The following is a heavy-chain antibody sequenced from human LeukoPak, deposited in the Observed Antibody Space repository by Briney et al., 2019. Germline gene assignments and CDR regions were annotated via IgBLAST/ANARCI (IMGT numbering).Heavy chain of an antibody. CDR3: ARDQMVGTYYYGMDV. V-gene: IGHV3-53*01. CDR2: IYSGGST. D-gene: IGHD3-10*01. Sequence: GGSLRLSCAASGFTFSGYAMNWVRQAPGKGLEWVSVIYSGGSTYYADSVKGRFTISRDNSKNTLYLQMNSLRAEDTAVYYCARDQMVGTYYYGMDVWGQGTTVTVSS. J-gene: IGHJ6*02. CDR1: GFTFSGYA.